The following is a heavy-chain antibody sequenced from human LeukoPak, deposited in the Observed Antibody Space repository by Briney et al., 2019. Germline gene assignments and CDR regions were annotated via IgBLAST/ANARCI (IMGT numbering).Heavy chain of an antibody. CDR2: ISGSGGST. D-gene: IGHD4-23*01. J-gene: IGHJ3*02. Sequence: HPGGSLRLSCAASGFTFSSYAMIWVRQAPGKGLEWVSSISGSGGSTYYADSVRGRFTVSRDNSRNTLALQMNSLRAEDTAVYYCAGSPTVDAAFDIWGQGTMVTVSS. CDR1: GFTFSSYA. V-gene: IGHV3-23*01. CDR3: AGSPTVDAAFDI.